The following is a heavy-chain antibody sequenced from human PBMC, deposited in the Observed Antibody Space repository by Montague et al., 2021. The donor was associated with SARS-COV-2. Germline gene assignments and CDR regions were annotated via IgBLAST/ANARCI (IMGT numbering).Heavy chain of an antibody. CDR2: ISWNSGSI. D-gene: IGHD3-3*01. Sequence: SRSLSCAASGFPFGDYAMHLFRQAPGKGLEWVSGISWNSGSIGYADSVKGRFTISRDNAKNSLYLQMNSLRAEDTALYYCAKDSYYDFWSGYSPGENWFDPWGQGTLVTVSS. CDR3: AKDSYYDFWSGYSPGENWFDP. V-gene: IGHV3-9*01. J-gene: IGHJ5*02. CDR1: GFPFGDYA.